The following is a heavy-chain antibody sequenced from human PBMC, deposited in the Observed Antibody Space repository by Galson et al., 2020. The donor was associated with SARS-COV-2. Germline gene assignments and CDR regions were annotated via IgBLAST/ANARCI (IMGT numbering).Heavy chain of an antibody. CDR2: IYPAESRI. CDR3: ARHAGYFDSSALGNYYYGMDV. CDR1: GYTFTDYW. Sequence: GESLKISCKGSGYTFTDYWIGWVRQMPGKGLEWMGLIYPAESRIIYSPSFQGQVTISADKSISTAHLQWSSLKASDTGMYYCARHAGYFDSSALGNYYYGMDVWGQGTTVIVSS. D-gene: IGHD3-22*01. V-gene: IGHV5-51*01. J-gene: IGHJ6*02.